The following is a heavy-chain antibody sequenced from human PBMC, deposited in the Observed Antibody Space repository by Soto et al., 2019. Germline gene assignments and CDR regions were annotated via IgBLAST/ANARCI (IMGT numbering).Heavy chain of an antibody. V-gene: IGHV3-11*01. CDR1: GFSFSDYY. Sequence: GGSLRLSCAASGFSFSDYYMSWIRQAPGKGLEWVSYIDFTSNSIYYADSVKGRFTISRDNAKNTVYLQMNSLRAEDTAVYYWAKDQIQLWPYGMDVWGQGTTVTVSS. D-gene: IGHD5-18*01. J-gene: IGHJ6*02. CDR3: AKDQIQLWPYGMDV. CDR2: IDFTSNSI.